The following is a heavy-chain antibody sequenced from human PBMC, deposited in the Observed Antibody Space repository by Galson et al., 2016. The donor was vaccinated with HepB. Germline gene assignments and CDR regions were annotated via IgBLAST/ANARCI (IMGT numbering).Heavy chain of an antibody. Sequence: SVKVSCKASGYTFTNYYLHWVRQAPGQGPEWMGRVNPSDGSTIYAQKFQGRVTMTRDSSTSTVDMELSSLRSEDTAVYYCARDRGDRGYDFAYWGQGTLVTVSS. CDR2: VNPSDGST. D-gene: IGHD5-12*01. J-gene: IGHJ4*02. V-gene: IGHV1-46*01. CDR3: ARDRGDRGYDFAY. CDR1: GYTFTNYY.